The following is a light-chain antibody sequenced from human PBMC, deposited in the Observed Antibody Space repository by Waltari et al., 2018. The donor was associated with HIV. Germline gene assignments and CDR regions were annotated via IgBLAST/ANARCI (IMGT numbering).Light chain of an antibody. CDR3: QAWDNTTPI. Sequence: SYELTQPPSVSVSPGQTASITCSGDQLGAKFASWYQQRPGQSSVMVIFQDTERPSGIPERFSGSNSGNSATLTISGTQTFDEADYFCQAWDNTTPIFGGGTKLTVL. V-gene: IGLV3-1*01. CDR1: QLGAKF. J-gene: IGLJ2*01. CDR2: QDT.